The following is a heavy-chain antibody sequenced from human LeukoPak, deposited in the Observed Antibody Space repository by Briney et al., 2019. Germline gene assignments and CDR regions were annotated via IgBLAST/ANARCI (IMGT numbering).Heavy chain of an antibody. CDR3: ARSLSRGYSGFRVSPFDY. V-gene: IGHV4-38-2*01. CDR2: MFHSGST. Sequence: SETLSLTCAVSGYSISSGYYWGWIRQPPGKGLEWMGSMFHSGSTYYNPSLKSRVTISVDKSKNHFSLKLSSVTAADTAVYYCARSLSRGYSGFRVSPFDYWGQGTLVTVSS. J-gene: IGHJ4*02. D-gene: IGHD5-12*01. CDR1: GYSISSGYY.